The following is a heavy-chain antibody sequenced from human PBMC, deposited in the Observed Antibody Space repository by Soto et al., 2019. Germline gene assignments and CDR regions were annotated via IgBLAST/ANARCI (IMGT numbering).Heavy chain of an antibody. Sequence: GGSLRLSCVASGFTFISSFMGWIRQAPGKGLEWVANINQDGGVTYYVDSVEGRFTISRDNTKDSLYLQMNSLRGEDTAIYYCARYHRGSGRYFFDYWGQGTLVTVSS. D-gene: IGHD6-19*01. CDR3: ARYHRGSGRYFFDY. CDR2: INQDGGVT. V-gene: IGHV3-7*03. CDR1: GFTFISSF. J-gene: IGHJ4*02.